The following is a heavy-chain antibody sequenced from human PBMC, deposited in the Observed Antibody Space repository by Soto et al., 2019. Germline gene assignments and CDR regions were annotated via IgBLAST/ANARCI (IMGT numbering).Heavy chain of an antibody. CDR1: GFTFSSYG. CDR2: IWYDVSNK. J-gene: IGHJ6*02. V-gene: IGHV3-33*01. Sequence: QVQLVESGGGVVQPGRSLRLSCAASGFTFSSYGMHWVRQAPGKGLEWVAVIWYDVSNKYYADSVKGRFTISRDNSKNTLYLQMNSLRAEDTAVYYCARDGKYCSSTSCYVGDYYYYYGMDVWGQGTTVTVSS. D-gene: IGHD2-2*01. CDR3: ARDGKYCSSTSCYVGDYYYYYGMDV.